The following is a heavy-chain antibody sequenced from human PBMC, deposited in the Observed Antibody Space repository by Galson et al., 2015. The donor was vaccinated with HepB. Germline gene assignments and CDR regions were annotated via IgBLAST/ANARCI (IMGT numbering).Heavy chain of an antibody. Sequence: LTCAVYGGSFSGYYWSWIRQPPGKGLEWIGEINHSGSTNYNPSLKSRVTISVDTSKNQFSLKLSSVTAADTAVYYCARGLYYYGSGSYYSGYYFDYWGQGTLVTVSS. CDR2: INHSGST. V-gene: IGHV4-34*01. J-gene: IGHJ4*02. CDR3: ARGLYYYGSGSYYSGYYFDY. D-gene: IGHD3-10*01. CDR1: GGSFSGYY.